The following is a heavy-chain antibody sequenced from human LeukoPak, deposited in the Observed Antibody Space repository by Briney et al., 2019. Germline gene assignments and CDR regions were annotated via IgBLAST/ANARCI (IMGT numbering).Heavy chain of an antibody. V-gene: IGHV3-23*01. D-gene: IGHD6-19*01. J-gene: IGHJ4*02. CDR2: IRGSGGST. CDR1: GFTFSSYA. CDR3: AKEDRYSSGSPFDY. Sequence: GGSLRLSCAASGFTFSSYAMSWVRPAPGNGLEWVSAIRGSGGSTYYADSVKGRFTISRDNSKNTLYLQMNSLRAENTAVYYCAKEDRYSSGSPFDYWGQGTLVTVSS.